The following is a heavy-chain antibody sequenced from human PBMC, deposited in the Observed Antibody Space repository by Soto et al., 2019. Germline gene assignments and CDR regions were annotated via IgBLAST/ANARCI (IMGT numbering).Heavy chain of an antibody. D-gene: IGHD3-10*01. CDR3: ARAKIIRGVMDQFDY. CDR2: FYYTGSI. V-gene: IGHV4-61*01. CDR1: GGSVSSGNYY. J-gene: IGHJ4*02. Sequence: SETLSLTCTVSGGSVSSGNYYWSWIRQPPGEGLEWIGYFYYTGSINYNPSLKSRVTIAVDTSKNQLSLSLSSVTAADTAVYYCARAKIIRGVMDQFDYWGQGTLVTVSS.